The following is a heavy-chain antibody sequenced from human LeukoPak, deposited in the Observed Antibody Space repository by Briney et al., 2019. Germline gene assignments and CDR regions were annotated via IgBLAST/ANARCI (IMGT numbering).Heavy chain of an antibody. D-gene: IGHD6-13*01. CDR3: VRGAYSSSWLNFDY. J-gene: IGHJ4*02. CDR1: GFTFSSYA. CDR2: IPYDGSNK. V-gene: IGHV3-30*04. Sequence: GGALRLSCAASGFTFSSYAMHWVRQAPGKGLEWVALIPYDGSNKYYADSVKGRFTVSRDNSKNTLYLQMNSLRAEDTAVYYCVRGAYSSSWLNFDYWGQGTLVTVSS.